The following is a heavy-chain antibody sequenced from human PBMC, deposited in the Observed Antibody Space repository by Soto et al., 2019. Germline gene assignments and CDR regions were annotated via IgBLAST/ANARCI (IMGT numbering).Heavy chain of an antibody. CDR2: ISGSGGST. V-gene: IGHV3-23*01. J-gene: IGHJ6*02. Sequence: GGSLRLSCAASGFTFSSYAMSWVRQAPGKGLEWVSAISGSGGSTYYADSVKGRFTISRDNSKNTLYLQMNSLRAEDTAVYYCAKDHCSSTSCLGYYYYYGMDVWGQGTTVTVSS. CDR3: AKDHCSSTSCLGYYYYYGMDV. D-gene: IGHD2-2*01. CDR1: GFTFSSYA.